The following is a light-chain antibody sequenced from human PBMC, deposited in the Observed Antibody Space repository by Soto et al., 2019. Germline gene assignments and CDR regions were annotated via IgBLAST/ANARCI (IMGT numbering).Light chain of an antibody. CDR3: QQSNNWLWT. J-gene: IGKJ1*01. CDR1: QSISSN. CDR2: GAS. Sequence: EIVMTQSPATLSVSPGERATLTCRASQSISSNLAWYQQKPGQAPRLLIYGASTRATGIPARFSGSGSGTEFTLTISSLQSEDIAVYYCQQSNNWLWTFGQGTKVEIK. V-gene: IGKV3-15*01.